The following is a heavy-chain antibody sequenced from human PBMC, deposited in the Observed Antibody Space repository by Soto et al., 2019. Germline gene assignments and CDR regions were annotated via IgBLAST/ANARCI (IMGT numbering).Heavy chain of an antibody. J-gene: IGHJ4*02. V-gene: IGHV1-69*06. Sequence: QVQMVQSGAEVKKPGSSVKVSCKASGGTFSSYAISWVRQAPGQGLEWMVGIIPIFGTANYAQKFQGRVRINADKSTSTAYMELSSLRSEDTAVYYCARGAITIVGVVIPIYFDYWGQGTLVTVSS. CDR1: GGTFSSYA. CDR2: IIPIFGTA. CDR3: ARGAITIVGVVIPIYFDY. D-gene: IGHD3-3*01.